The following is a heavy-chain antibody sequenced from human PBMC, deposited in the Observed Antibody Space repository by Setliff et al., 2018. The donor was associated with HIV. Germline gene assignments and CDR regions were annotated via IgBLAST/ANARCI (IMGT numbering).Heavy chain of an antibody. CDR3: ARDLRRDYYDSSGPDY. CDR2: ISGSGDYT. J-gene: IGHJ4*02. Sequence: GSLRLSCAASGFTFGSYAMSWVRQAPGKGLEWISAISGSGDYTYYPDSVKGRFTVSRDNSKNTLYLQMNSLRAEDTAVYYCARDLRRDYYDSSGPDYWGQGTLVTVSS. D-gene: IGHD3-22*01. CDR1: GFTFGSYA. V-gene: IGHV3-23*01.